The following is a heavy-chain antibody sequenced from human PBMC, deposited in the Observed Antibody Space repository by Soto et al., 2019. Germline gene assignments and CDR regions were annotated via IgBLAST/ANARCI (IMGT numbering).Heavy chain of an antibody. CDR1: GGTFSSYT. Sequence: QVPLVQSGAEVKKPGSSVKVSCKASGGTFSSYTISWVRQAPGQGLEWMGRIIPILGIANYAQKFQGRVTITADKSTSTAYMELSSLRSEDTAVYYCAREGLTTEAVCWGQGTLVTVSS. CDR3: AREGLTTEAVC. V-gene: IGHV1-69*08. CDR2: IIPILGIA. J-gene: IGHJ4*02. D-gene: IGHD4-17*01.